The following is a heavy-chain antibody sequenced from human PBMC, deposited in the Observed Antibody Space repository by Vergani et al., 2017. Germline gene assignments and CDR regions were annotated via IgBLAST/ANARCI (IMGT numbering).Heavy chain of an antibody. CDR2: IYVSGIT. CDR1: GASINNDFYY. Sequence: QVQLQESGPGLVKPSQTLSLTCTVSGASINNDFYYWHWIRQPAGKGLEWIGRIYVSGITDYNSSLQSRVSMSVDTSKNQFSLTLTSVTAADTAVYYCARDNEQLRPRAFDLWGQGQWSPSPQ. D-gene: IGHD4-23*01. CDR3: ARDNEQLRPRAFDL. V-gene: IGHV4-61*02. J-gene: IGHJ3*01.